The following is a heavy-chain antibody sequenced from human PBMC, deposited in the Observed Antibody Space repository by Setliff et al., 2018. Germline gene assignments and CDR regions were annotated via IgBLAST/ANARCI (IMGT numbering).Heavy chain of an antibody. Sequence: PSETLSLTFPVPGGSISSGSYYWSWIRQPAGKGLEWIGRIYTSGSTNYNPSLKSRVTISMDTSKNQFSLKVSSVTAADTAVYYCARSFSRREKFLLDYWGQGALVTVSS. CDR2: IYTSGST. V-gene: IGHV4-61*02. CDR3: ARSFSRREKFLLDY. CDR1: GGSISSGSYY. J-gene: IGHJ4*02.